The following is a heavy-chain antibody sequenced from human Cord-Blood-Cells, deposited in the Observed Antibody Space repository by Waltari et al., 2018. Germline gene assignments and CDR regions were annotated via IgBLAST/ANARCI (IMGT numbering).Heavy chain of an antibody. Sequence: QVQLQESGPGLVKPSQTLSLTCTVSGGSISSGDYYWSWIRQPPGKGLEWIGYIYYSGITYATPSLTSRVTISVDTSKNQFSLKLSSVTAADTAVYYCARASGMGQLGNNGFDPWGQGTLVTVSS. V-gene: IGHV4-30-4*08. CDR1: GGSISSGDYY. CDR2: IYYSGIT. D-gene: IGHD6-6*01. CDR3: ARASGMGQLGNNGFDP. J-gene: IGHJ5*02.